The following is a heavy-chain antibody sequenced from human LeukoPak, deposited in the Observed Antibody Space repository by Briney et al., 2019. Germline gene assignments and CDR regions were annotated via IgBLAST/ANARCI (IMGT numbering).Heavy chain of an antibody. CDR1: GGSISSHY. J-gene: IGHJ3*02. D-gene: IGHD3-22*01. CDR3: VRGLYDSSTYRAFHI. Sequence: SETLSLTCTVSGGSISSHYWSRIRLPAGKGLGWIGRIYTSGSTNSNPSLKSRVTMSVDTSKNQFSLMLSSVTAADTAVYYCVRGLYDSSTYRAFHIWGQGTMVTVSS. CDR2: IYTSGST. V-gene: IGHV4-4*07.